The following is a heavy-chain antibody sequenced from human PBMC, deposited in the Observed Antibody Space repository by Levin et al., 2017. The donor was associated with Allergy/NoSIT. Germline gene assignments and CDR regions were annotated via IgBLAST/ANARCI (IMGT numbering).Heavy chain of an antibody. CDR3: ARFVVTPVSYFYMDV. CDR1: GYTFKNYG. CDR2: ISTHNGNT. D-gene: IGHD2-2*01. V-gene: IGHV1-18*01. J-gene: IGHJ6*03. Sequence: ASVKVSCKASGYTFKNYGISWVRQAPGQGLEWMGWISTHNGNTNYAQSFQGRVTMTTDTSTSTADMELRSLISDDTAVYYCARFVVTPVSYFYMDVWGKGTTVNGPS.